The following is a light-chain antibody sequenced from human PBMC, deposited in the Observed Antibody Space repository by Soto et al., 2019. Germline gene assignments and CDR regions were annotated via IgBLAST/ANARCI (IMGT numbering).Light chain of an antibody. CDR3: SSYAVTNIFV. CDR2: EVS. CDR1: SSDVGGYNY. V-gene: IGLV2-8*01. Sequence: QSALTQPPSASGSPGQSVTISCTGTSSDVGGYNYVSWYQQHPGKAPKVIIYEVSKRPSGVPDRFSGSKSGSTASLTVSGLQAEDEADYYCSSYAVTNIFVLGTGNKVTV. J-gene: IGLJ1*01.